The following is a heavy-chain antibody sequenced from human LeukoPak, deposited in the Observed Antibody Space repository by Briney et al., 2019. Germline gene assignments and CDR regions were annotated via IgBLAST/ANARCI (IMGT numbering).Heavy chain of an antibody. CDR3: ARGPPLLGFDY. J-gene: IGHJ4*02. V-gene: IGHV1-2*04. Sequence: ASVKVSYKVSGYTLTELSMYWVRQAPGKGLEWMGWINPNSGGTNYAQKFQGWVTMTRDTSIGTAYMELSRLRSDDTAVYYCARGPPLLGFDYWGQGTLVTVSS. D-gene: IGHD2-15*01. CDR2: INPNSGGT. CDR1: GYTLTELS.